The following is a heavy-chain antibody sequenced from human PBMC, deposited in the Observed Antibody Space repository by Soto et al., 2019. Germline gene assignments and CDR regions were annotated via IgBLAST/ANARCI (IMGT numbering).Heavy chain of an antibody. Sequence: ASVKVSCKASCYTFTRYGISWVRQAPGQGLEWMGWISGYNGDTNYAQKFQGRVSMTLDTSTGTAYMELRSLTSDDTAIYYCAKNGQPPYYYYGLDVWG. CDR2: ISGYNGDT. CDR3: AKNGQPPYYYYGLDV. CDR1: CYTFTRYG. J-gene: IGHJ6*02. D-gene: IGHD2-8*01. V-gene: IGHV1-18*01.